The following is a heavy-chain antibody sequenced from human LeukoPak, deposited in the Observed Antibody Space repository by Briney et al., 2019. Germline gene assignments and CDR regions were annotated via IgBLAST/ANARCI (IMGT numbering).Heavy chain of an antibody. Sequence: PGGSLRLSCAASGFTFSSYWVYWVRHAPGKGLGWVSGINGHGSTTKYADSVKGRFIVSRHNAKSTLYMQMNSLRAEDTAVYYCATYNWNYEADYWGQGTLVTVSS. V-gene: IGHV3-74*03. CDR2: INGHGSTT. CDR3: ATYNWNYEADY. D-gene: IGHD1-7*01. CDR1: GFTFSSYW. J-gene: IGHJ4*02.